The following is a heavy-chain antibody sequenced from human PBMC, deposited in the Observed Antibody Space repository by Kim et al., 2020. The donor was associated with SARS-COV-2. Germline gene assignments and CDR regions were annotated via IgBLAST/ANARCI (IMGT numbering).Heavy chain of an antibody. CDR2: IIPIFGTA. CDR3: AREAAAGTSLDY. V-gene: IGHV1-69*13. CDR1: GGTFSSYA. J-gene: IGHJ4*02. D-gene: IGHD6-13*01. Sequence: SVKVSCKASGGTFSSYAISWVRQAPGQGLEWMGGIIPIFGTANYAQKFQGRVTITADESTSTAYMELSSLRSEDTAVYYCAREAAAGTSLDYWGQGTLVTVSS.